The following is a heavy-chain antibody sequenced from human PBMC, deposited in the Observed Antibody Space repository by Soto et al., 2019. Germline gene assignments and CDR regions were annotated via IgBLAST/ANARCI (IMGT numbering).Heavy chain of an antibody. V-gene: IGHV3-30-3*01. CDR2: ISYDGSNK. J-gene: IGHJ4*02. Sequence: QVQLVESGGGVVQPGRSLRLSCSASGFTFSNYAFHWVRQAPGKGLEWVALISYDGSNKYYAGSVKGRFTISRDNSKNTVSLQMNSLRGDDAAVYFCARGDAIDHHNRSAAYWGQGTLVTVSS. CDR3: ARGDAIDHHNRSAAY. D-gene: IGHD2-21*01. CDR1: GFTFSNYA.